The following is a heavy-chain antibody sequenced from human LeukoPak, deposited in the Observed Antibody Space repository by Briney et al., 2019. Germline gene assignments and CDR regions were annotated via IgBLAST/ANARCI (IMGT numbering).Heavy chain of an antibody. CDR1: GFTFSSYG. V-gene: IGHV3-33*06. CDR2: IWYDGSNK. D-gene: IGHD1-26*01. Sequence: PGRSLRLSCAASGFTFSSYGMHWVRQAPGKGLEWVAVIWYDGSNKYYADSVKGRFTISRDNSKNTLYLQMNSLRAEDTAVYYCAKGGSYYPGLGGYYFDYWGQGTLVTVSS. J-gene: IGHJ4*02. CDR3: AKGGSYYPGLGGYYFDY.